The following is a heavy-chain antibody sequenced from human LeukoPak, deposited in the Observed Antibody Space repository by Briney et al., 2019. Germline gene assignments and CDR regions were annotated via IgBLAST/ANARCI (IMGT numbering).Heavy chain of an antibody. D-gene: IGHD2-21*01. CDR2: IIPIFGTP. V-gene: IGHV1-69*01. CDR1: GGTFSSYA. J-gene: IGHJ6*03. CDR3: ARGPWQHIVVVDYMDV. Sequence: SVKVSCKASGGTFSSYAISWVRQAPGQGLEWMGGIIPIFGTPNYAQKFQGRVTITADESTSTAYMELSSLRSEDTAVYYCARGPWQHIVVVDYMDVWGKGTTVTISS.